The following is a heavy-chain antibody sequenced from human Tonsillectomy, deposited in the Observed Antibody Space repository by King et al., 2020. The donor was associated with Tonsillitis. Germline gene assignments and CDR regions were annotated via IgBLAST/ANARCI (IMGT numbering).Heavy chain of an antibody. V-gene: IGHV4-30-4*01. CDR3: ARVYDGWHWFDP. CDR1: GDSIPSGDYY. CDR2: ISSIVGT. Sequence: VQLQESGPGLVKPSQTLSLTCTVSGDSIPSGDYYWSWIRQSPGKGLEWFAYISSIVGTYYSPALKSRVSISADTSKNQFSLEVHPVTAADTAVYYCARVYDGWHWFDPGGQGTLVTASS. J-gene: IGHJ5*02. D-gene: IGHD3-16*01.